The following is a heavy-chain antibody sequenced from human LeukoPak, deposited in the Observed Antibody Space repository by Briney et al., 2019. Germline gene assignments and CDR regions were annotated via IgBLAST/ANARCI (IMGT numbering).Heavy chain of an antibody. CDR3: ARGGSNYDSSGYDN. D-gene: IGHD3-22*01. Sequence: SETLSLTCTVSGGSISSYYWSWIRQPPGKGLEWIGYIYYSGSTNYNPSLKSRVTISVDTSKNQFSLKLSSVTAADTAVYYCARGGSNYDSSGYDNWGQGTLVTVSS. V-gene: IGHV4-59*01. CDR2: IYYSGST. J-gene: IGHJ4*02. CDR1: GGSISSYY.